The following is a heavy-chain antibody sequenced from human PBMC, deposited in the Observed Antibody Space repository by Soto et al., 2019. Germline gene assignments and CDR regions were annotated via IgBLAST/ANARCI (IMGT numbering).Heavy chain of an antibody. V-gene: IGHV1-69*01. J-gene: IGHJ2*01. CDR2: ILPIFGTA. CDR1: GGTFSSYA. D-gene: IGHD6-6*01. Sequence: QVQLVQSGAEVKKPGSSVKVSCKASGGTFSSYAISWVRQAPGQGLEWMGGILPIFGTANYAQKFQGRVTITADESTSTAYMELSSLRSEDTAVYYCARDGSIAARPGGFDWYFDLWGRGTLVTVSS. CDR3: ARDGSIAARPGGFDWYFDL.